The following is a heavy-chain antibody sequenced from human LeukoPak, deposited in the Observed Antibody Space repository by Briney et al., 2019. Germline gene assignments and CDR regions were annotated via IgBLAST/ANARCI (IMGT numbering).Heavy chain of an antibody. CDR2: ISSGSSYI. CDR3: ARDVPFDP. J-gene: IGHJ5*02. V-gene: IGHV3-21*01. Sequence: GGSLRLSCAASGFTFSSYNMNWVRQAPGKGLEWVSSISSGSSYISYADSLKGRFTISRDNAKNSLYLQMNSLRAEDTAVYYCARDVPFDPWGQGTLVTVSS. CDR1: GFTFSSYN.